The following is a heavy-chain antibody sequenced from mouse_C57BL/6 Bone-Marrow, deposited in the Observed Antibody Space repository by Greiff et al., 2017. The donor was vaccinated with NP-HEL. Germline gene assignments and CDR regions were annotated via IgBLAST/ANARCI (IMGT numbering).Heavy chain of an antibody. D-gene: IGHD1-1*01. V-gene: IGHV1-63*01. CDR3: ARGLYYYGRYWYFDV. Sequence: QVQLQQSGAELVRPGTSVKMSCKASGYTFTNYWIGWAKQRPGHGLEWIGDIYPGGGYTNYNEKFKGKATLTADKSSSTAYMQFSSLTSEDSAIYYCARGLYYYGRYWYFDVWGTGTTVTVSS. CDR2: IYPGGGYT. J-gene: IGHJ1*03. CDR1: GYTFTNYW.